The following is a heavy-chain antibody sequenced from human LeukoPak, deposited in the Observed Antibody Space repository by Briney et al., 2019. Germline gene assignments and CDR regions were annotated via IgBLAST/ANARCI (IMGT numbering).Heavy chain of an antibody. CDR1: GGSISSYY. CDR3: ARRRDGYNWDYFDY. CDR2: IYYSGST. V-gene: IGHV4-59*08. J-gene: IGHJ4*02. Sequence: SETLSLTCTVSGGSISSYYWSWIRQPPGKGLEWIGYIYYSGSTNYNPSLKGRVTISVDTSKNQFSLKLSSVTAADTAVYYCARRRDGYNWDYFDYWGQGTLVTVSS. D-gene: IGHD5-24*01.